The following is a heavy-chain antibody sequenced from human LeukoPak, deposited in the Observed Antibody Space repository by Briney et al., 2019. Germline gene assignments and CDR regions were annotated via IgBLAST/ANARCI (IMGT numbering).Heavy chain of an antibody. CDR3: ARDHCSSTSCYVNCFNP. CDR2: ISSDGSST. V-gene: IGHV3-74*01. D-gene: IGHD2-2*01. CDR1: GFTFSSYW. J-gene: IGHJ5*02. Sequence: QPGGSLRLSCAASGFTFSSYWMNWVRQAPGKGLEWVSCISSDGSSTCYADSVKGRFTISRDNAKNTLYLQMNSLRAEDTAVYYCARDHCSSTSCYVNCFNPWAREPWSPSPQ.